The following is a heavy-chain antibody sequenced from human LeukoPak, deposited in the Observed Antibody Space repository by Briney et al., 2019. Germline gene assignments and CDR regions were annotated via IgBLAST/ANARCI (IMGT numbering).Heavy chain of an antibody. J-gene: IGHJ5*02. V-gene: IGHV1-2*02. CDR3: ARERLLWFGDDWFDP. CDR1: GYTFTGYY. D-gene: IGHD3-10*01. Sequence: GASVKVSCKASGYTFTGYYMHWVRQAPGQGLEWMGWINPNSGGTNYAQKFQGRVTMTRDTSISTAYMELSRLRSDDTAVYYCARERLLWFGDDWFDPWGQGTLVTVSS. CDR2: INPNSGGT.